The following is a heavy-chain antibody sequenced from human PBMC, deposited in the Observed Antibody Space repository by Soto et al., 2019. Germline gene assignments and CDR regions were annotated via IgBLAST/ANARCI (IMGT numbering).Heavy chain of an antibody. V-gene: IGHV3-33*01. Sequence: QVQLVESGGGVVQPGRSLRLSCAASGFTFSSSGMHWVRQAPGKGLEWVAVIWYDGSNKYYADSVKGRFTISRDNSKNTLYLQMNSLRAEDTAVYYCARDSRITMVRGVIRNYYGMDVWGQGTTVTVSS. CDR2: IWYDGSNK. J-gene: IGHJ6*02. D-gene: IGHD3-10*01. CDR3: ARDSRITMVRGVIRNYYGMDV. CDR1: GFTFSSSG.